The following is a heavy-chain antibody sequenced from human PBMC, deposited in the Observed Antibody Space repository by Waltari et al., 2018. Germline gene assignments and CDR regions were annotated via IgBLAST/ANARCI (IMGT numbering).Heavy chain of an antibody. Sequence: EVQLVESGGGLVQPGGSLSLSCAASGFAISSHWMHWVRQAPGKGLVWVSRISTDGRITNYADSVKGRFTISRDNAKNTLYLQMNSLRAEDTATFYCVRSRDDAVNAFDIWGQGTMVTVSS. J-gene: IGHJ3*02. CDR2: ISTDGRIT. D-gene: IGHD4-17*01. CDR1: GFAISSHW. V-gene: IGHV3-74*01. CDR3: VRSRDDAVNAFDI.